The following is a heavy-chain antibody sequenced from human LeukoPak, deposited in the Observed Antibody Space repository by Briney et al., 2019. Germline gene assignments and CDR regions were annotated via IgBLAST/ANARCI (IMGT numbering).Heavy chain of an antibody. CDR2: MNPNSGDT. CDR1: GYTLTGYY. D-gene: IGHD3-10*01. V-gene: IGHV1-2*02. J-gene: IGHJ2*01. CDR3: ARDSGYYGSGSYSLGYWYFDL. Sequence: ASVNGSCKASGYTLTGYYIHWVRQAPGQGLEWMGWMNPNSGDTHYAQQFQGSVTMTRDTSTSTAYMELSNLRSDDTAVYYCARDSGYYGSGSYSLGYWYFDLWGRGTLVTVSS.